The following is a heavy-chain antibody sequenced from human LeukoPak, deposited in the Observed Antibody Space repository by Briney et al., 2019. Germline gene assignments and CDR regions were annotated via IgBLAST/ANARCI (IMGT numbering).Heavy chain of an antibody. CDR1: GFTFSSYW. CDR3: ARWVAKTAADAHNWFDP. J-gene: IGHJ5*02. CDR2: IKQDGSEK. Sequence: PGGSLRLSCAASGFTFSSYWMSWVRQAPGKGLEWVANIKQDGSEKYYVDPVKGRFTISRDNAKNSLYLQMNSLRAEDTAVYYCARWVAKTAADAHNWFDPWGQGTLVTVSS. D-gene: IGHD6-13*01. V-gene: IGHV3-7*01.